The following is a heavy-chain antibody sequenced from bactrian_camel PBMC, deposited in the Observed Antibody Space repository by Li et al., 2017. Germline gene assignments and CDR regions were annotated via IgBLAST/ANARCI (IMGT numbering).Heavy chain of an antibody. V-gene: IGHV3S42*01. D-gene: IGHD7*01. CDR1: GFTFSSYA. CDR2: INSRGDTT. Sequence: VQLVESGGGWVQTGGSLRLSCAASGFTFSSYAMNWVRQAPGKGLEWISGINSRGDTTYADSVKARFTISRDNAENTLYLQLNSLRTEDTAMYYCAVATTTYSPVFGQGTQVTVS. J-gene: IGHJ4*01.